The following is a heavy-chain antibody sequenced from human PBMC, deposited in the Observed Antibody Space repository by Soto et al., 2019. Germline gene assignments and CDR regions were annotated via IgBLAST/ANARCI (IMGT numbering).Heavy chain of an antibody. J-gene: IGHJ4*02. D-gene: IGHD5-12*01. V-gene: IGHV1-18*01. CDR2: ISAYNGNT. Sequence: QVQLVQSGAEVKKPGASVKVSCKASGYTFTSYGISWVRQAPGQGLEWMGWISAYNGNTNYAQKLPGRVTMTTDTAPSRAYVELRSLRSDDTAVHSCAGDGYSGYDYTYGFDYWGQGTLVTVSS. CDR1: GYTFTSYG. CDR3: AGDGYSGYDYTYGFDY.